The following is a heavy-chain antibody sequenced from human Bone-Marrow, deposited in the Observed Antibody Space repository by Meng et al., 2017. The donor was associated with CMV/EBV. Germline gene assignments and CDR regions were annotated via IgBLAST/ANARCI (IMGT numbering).Heavy chain of an antibody. CDR1: GYTFTSYG. Sequence: ASLKVSCKASGYTFTSYGISWWRQAPGQGLEWRGWNNPNSGGTNYAQKFQGRLTMTRDTSISTAYMQLSRLRSDDTAVYYCARGYFYLPYCSSTSCYRGWFDPWGQGTLVTVSS. J-gene: IGHJ5*02. CDR3: ARGYFYLPYCSSTSCYRGWFDP. CDR2: NNPNSGGT. V-gene: IGHV1-2*02. D-gene: IGHD2-2*01.